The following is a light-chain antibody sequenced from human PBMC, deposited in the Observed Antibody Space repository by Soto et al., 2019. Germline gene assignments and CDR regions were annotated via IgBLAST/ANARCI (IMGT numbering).Light chain of an antibody. CDR1: SNDIGGYNY. Sequence: QSALTQPASVSGSPGQSITISCTGTSNDIGGYNYVSWYQHHPGKAPRLLVYGVTNRPPGVSNRFSGSKSGNTASLTISGLQAEYEADYYCNSFMTSSTRDVIFGGGTKLTVL. J-gene: IGLJ2*01. CDR3: NSFMTSSTRDVI. V-gene: IGLV2-14*03. CDR2: GVT.